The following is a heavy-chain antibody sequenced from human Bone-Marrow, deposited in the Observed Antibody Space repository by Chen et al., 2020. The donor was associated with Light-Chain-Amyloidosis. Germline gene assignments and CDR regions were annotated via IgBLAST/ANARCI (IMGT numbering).Heavy chain of an antibody. CDR3: ARDMSPGIAVSGPYGMDV. D-gene: IGHD6-19*01. J-gene: IGHJ6*02. Sequence: QVQLVQSGAELRKPGASVKVSCKASGYTFTGYYIHWVRQAPGQGLEWVGWVNPNNGGINVAQKFQDRVSMTRHTTVSTVYMELSRLTSDDTAVYFCARDMSPGIAVSGPYGMDVWGQGTTVTVSS. V-gene: IGHV1-2*02. CDR2: VNPNNGGI. CDR1: GYTFTGYY.